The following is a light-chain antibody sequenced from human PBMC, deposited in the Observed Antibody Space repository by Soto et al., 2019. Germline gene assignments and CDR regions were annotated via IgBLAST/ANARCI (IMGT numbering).Light chain of an antibody. J-gene: IGKJ4*01. V-gene: IGKV3-15*01. Sequence: EIVMTQSPATLSVSPGERATLSCRASQSVNSNFAWYRQKPGQAPRLLISDASTRATGVPARFSGSGSGTEFTRTISSLQSEDSGIYYCQQYNFWPPLTFGGGTKVEIK. CDR3: QQYNFWPPLT. CDR2: DAS. CDR1: QSVNSN.